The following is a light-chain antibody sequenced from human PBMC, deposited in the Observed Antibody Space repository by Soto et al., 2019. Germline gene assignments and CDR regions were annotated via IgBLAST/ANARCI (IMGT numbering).Light chain of an antibody. V-gene: IGLV7-46*01. CDR2: DTD. CDR3: LVIFTGVGDV. CDR1: TGAVTSGHW. J-gene: IGLJ1*01. Sequence: QAVVTQEPSLTVSPGGTVTLTCGSSTGAVTSGHWPHWFQQKPGQAPRTLIYDTDNKHPWTPARFSGSLLGGKAALTLSGAQPEVEDDYYCLVIFTGVGDVFGTGTKLTVL.